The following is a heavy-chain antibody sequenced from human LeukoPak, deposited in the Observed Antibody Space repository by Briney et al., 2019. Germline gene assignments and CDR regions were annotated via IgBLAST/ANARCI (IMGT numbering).Heavy chain of an antibody. J-gene: IGHJ5*02. CDR3: ARGCSAGTPHNWCDP. Sequence: SETLSLTCTVSGGSVSNGSYYWSWIRQPPGKGLEWIGNMHHSGSSNYNPSLKSRVTISVDSSMNQFSLLLTSATAADTAVYYCARGCSAGTPHNWCDPWGQGTLVTVSS. CDR1: GGSVSNGSYY. V-gene: IGHV4-61*01. D-gene: IGHD6-13*01. CDR2: MHHSGSS.